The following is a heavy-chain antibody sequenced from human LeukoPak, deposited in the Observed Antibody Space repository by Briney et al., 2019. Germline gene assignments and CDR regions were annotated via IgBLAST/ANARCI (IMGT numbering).Heavy chain of an antibody. CDR1: GGSISSYY. J-gene: IGHJ3*02. CDR2: IYYSGST. V-gene: IGHV4-59*01. D-gene: IGHD6-13*01. Sequence: PSETLSLTCTVSGGSISSYYWSGIRQPPGKGLEWIGYIYYSGSTNYNPSLKSRVTISVDTSKNQFSLKLSSVTAADTAVYYCARVPTTYSSSWYDAFDIWGQGTMVTVSS. CDR3: ARVPTTYSSSWYDAFDI.